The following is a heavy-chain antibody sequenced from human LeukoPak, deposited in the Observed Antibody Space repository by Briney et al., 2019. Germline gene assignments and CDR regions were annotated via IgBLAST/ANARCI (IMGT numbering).Heavy chain of an antibody. CDR2: IIPILGIA. Sequence: ASVKVSCKASGGTFSSYAISWVRQAPGQGLEWMGRIIPILGIANYAQKFQGRVTITADKSTSTAYMELSSLRSEDTAVYYCARDTKYSSGRGTGFDYWGQGTLVTVSS. D-gene: IGHD6-19*01. J-gene: IGHJ4*02. CDR1: GGTFSSYA. CDR3: ARDTKYSSGRGTGFDY. V-gene: IGHV1-69*04.